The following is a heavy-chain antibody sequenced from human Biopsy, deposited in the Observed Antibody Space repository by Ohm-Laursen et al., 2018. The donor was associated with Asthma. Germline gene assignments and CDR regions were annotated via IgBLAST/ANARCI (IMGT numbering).Heavy chain of an antibody. CDR2: INTNTGNP. Sequence: ASVKVSCKASGYTVTRYAIGWVRQAPGQGLEWMGWINTNTGNPTYAQGFTGRFVLSLDTSVNTAHLQISSLKAEDTAVYYCARMISYCHEMRAPFFDFWGQGTLVTVSS. V-gene: IGHV7-4-1*02. CDR3: ARMISYCHEMRAPFFDF. CDR1: GYTVTRYA. D-gene: IGHD3-16*01. J-gene: IGHJ4*02.